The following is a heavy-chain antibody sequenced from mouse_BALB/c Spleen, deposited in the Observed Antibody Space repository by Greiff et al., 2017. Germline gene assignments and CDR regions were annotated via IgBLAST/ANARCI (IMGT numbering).Heavy chain of an antibody. CDR2: IRSKSNNYAT. CDR3: VREGTTTATFDY. D-gene: IGHD1-2*01. V-gene: IGHV10-1*02. CDR1: GFTFNTYA. Sequence: DVHLVESGGGLVQPKGSLKLSCAASGFTFNTYAMNWVRQAPGKGLEWVARIRSKSNNYATYYADSVKDRFTISRDDSQSMLYLQMNNLKTEDTAMYYCVREGTTTATFDYWGQGTTLTVSS. J-gene: IGHJ2*01.